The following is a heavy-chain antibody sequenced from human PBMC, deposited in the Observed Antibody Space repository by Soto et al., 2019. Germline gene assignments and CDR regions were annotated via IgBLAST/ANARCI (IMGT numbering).Heavy chain of an antibody. Sequence: EVQLLESGGVLVQPGGSLRLSCAASGFTFSTYAMSWVRQAPGKGLEWVSAISGSGGSTFYADSVKGRFTISRDNSKNTLYLQMNSLRAEDTAVYYCAKAGYGSAYYNQDYWGQGTLVTASS. J-gene: IGHJ4*02. CDR3: AKAGYGSAYYNQDY. CDR1: GFTFSTYA. V-gene: IGHV3-23*01. CDR2: ISGSGGST. D-gene: IGHD3-10*01.